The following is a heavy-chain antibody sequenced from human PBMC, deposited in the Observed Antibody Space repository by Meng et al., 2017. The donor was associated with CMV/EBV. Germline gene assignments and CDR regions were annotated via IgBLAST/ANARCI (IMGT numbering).Heavy chain of an antibody. CDR3: VSGSDY. J-gene: IGHJ4*02. D-gene: IGHD3-10*01. Sequence: LALPCTVSGGSISSSSYYWGWIRQPPGKGLEWIGSIYYSGSTYYNPSLKSRVTISVDTSKNQFSLKLSSVTAADTAVYYCVSGSDYWGQGTLVTVSS. CDR2: IYYSGST. CDR1: GGSISSSSYY. V-gene: IGHV4-39*01.